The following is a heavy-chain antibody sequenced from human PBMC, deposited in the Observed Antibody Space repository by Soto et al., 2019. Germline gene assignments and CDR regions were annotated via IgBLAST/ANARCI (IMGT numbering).Heavy chain of an antibody. D-gene: IGHD6-19*01. J-gene: IGHJ4*02. CDR3: AKGEGSGWYGNY. Sequence: GESLKISCAASGFTFSSYAMSWVRQAPGKGLEWVSAISGSGGSTYYADSVKGRFTISRDNSKNTLYLQMNSLRAEDTAVYYCAKGEGSGWYGNYWGQGTLVTVSS. CDR1: GFTFSSYA. CDR2: ISGSGGST. V-gene: IGHV3-23*01.